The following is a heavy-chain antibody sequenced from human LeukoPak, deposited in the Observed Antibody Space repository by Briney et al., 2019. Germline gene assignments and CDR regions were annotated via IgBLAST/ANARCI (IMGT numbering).Heavy chain of an antibody. CDR1: GDSVSSNSIA. V-gene: IGHV6-1*01. D-gene: IGHD4-11*01. Sequence: SQTLSLTCAISGDSVSSNSIAWNWIRQSPSRGLEWLGRTYYSSKWYNDYAISVKSRITINPDTSKNQLSLQLNSVSPDDTAVYFCSRGSRVSNSLPLENWGQGTLVTVSS. CDR3: SRGSRVSNSLPLEN. J-gene: IGHJ4*02. CDR2: TYYSSKWYN.